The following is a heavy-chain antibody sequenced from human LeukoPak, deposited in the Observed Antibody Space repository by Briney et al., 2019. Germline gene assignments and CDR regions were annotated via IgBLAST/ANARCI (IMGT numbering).Heavy chain of an antibody. CDR1: GGSFSGYY. D-gene: IGHD6-19*01. V-gene: IGHV4-34*01. CDR2: INHSGST. J-gene: IGHJ4*02. Sequence: SETLSLTCAVYGGSFSGYYWSWIRQPSGKGLEWIGEINHSGSTNYNPSLKSRVTISVDTSKNQFSLKLSSVTAADTAVYYCARGPRGIAVAGLLFDYWGQGTLVTVSS. CDR3: ARGPRGIAVAGLLFDY.